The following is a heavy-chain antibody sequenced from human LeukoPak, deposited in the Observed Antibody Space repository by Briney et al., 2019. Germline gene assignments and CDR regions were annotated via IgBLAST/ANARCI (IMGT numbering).Heavy chain of an antibody. V-gene: IGHV1-69*01. CDR1: GGTFSSYA. Sequence: SVKVSCKASGGTFSSYAISWVRQAPGQGLEWMGGIIPIFGTANYAQKFQGRVTITADESTSTAYMELSSLRSEDTAVYYCAREYYDFWSGYYRDYYYYYMDVWGKGTTVTVSS. CDR3: AREYYDFWSGYYRDYYYYYMDV. J-gene: IGHJ6*03. CDR2: IIPIFGTA. D-gene: IGHD3-3*01.